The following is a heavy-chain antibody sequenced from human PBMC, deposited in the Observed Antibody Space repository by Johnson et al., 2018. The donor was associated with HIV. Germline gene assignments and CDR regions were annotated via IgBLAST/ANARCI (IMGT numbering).Heavy chain of an antibody. D-gene: IGHD6-6*01. Sequence: MLLVESGGGLVQPGGSLRLSCAASGFTFSSYDMHWVRQATGKGLEWVSAIGTAGDTSYPGSVKCRFPLYRENAKNSLYLQMNSLRAEDTAVYYCARAGIAARPPTRPPDAFDIWGQGTMVTVSS. J-gene: IGHJ3*02. V-gene: IGHV3-13*01. CDR2: IGTAGDT. CDR3: ARAGIAARPPTRPPDAFDI. CDR1: GFTFSSYD.